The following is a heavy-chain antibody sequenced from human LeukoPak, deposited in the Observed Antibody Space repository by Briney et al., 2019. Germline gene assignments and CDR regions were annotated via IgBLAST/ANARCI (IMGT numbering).Heavy chain of an antibody. CDR3: AGGTDYYYYYMDV. V-gene: IGHV3-30*01. J-gene: IGHJ6*03. CDR1: GFTFSSYA. Sequence: PGRSLRLSCAASGFTFSSYAMHWVRQAPGKGLEWVAVISYDGSNKYYADSVKGRFTISRDNSKNTLYLQMNSLRAEDTAVYYCAGGTDYYYYYMDVWGKGTTVTVSS. CDR2: ISYDGSNK. D-gene: IGHD2-15*01.